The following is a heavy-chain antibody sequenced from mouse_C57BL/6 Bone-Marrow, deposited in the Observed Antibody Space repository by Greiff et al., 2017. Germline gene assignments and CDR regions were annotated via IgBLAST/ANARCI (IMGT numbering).Heavy chain of an antibody. Sequence: QVQLKESGPELVKPGASVKLSCKASGYTFTSYDINWVKQRPGQGLEWIGWIYPRDGSTKYNEKFKGKATLTVDTSSSTAYMELHSLTSEDSAVYFCAIYGSSYGDYAMDYWGQGTSVTVSS. CDR1: GYTFTSYD. CDR2: IYPRDGST. D-gene: IGHD1-1*01. CDR3: AIYGSSYGDYAMDY. J-gene: IGHJ4*01. V-gene: IGHV1-85*01.